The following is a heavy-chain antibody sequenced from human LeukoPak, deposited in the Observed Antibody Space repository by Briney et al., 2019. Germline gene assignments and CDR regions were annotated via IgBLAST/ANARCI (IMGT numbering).Heavy chain of an antibody. V-gene: IGHV3-74*01. CDR1: GFTFSNYW. D-gene: IGHD3-22*01. J-gene: IGHJ6*02. CDR2: INSDGGST. Sequence: GGFLRLSCAASGFTFSNYWMHWVRQAPGKGLVWVSRINSDGGSTNYADSVKGRFTISRDNAKNTLYLQINSLRAEDTAVYYCARQYYYDSSGYLNYYGMDVWGQGTTVTVSS. CDR3: ARQYYYDSSGYLNYYGMDV.